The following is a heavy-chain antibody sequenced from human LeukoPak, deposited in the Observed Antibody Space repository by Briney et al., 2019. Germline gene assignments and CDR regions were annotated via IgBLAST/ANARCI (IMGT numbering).Heavy chain of an antibody. D-gene: IGHD3-9*01. CDR2: IYYSGST. CDR1: GGSVSSGSYY. J-gene: IGHJ4*02. Sequence: SETLSLTCTVSGGSVSSGSYYWSWLRQPPGKGLEWIGYIYYSGSTNYNPSLKRRLTISVDTSKNQFSLKLSSVTAADTAVYYCARVYYNILSGYYNFDYWGQGNLVTVSS. V-gene: IGHV4-61*01. CDR3: ARVYYNILSGYYNFDY.